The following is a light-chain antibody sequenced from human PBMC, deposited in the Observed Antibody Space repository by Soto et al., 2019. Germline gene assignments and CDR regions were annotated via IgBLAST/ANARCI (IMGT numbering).Light chain of an antibody. V-gene: IGKV4-1*01. Sequence: DIVITQSPDSLADSLGEMVTINCKSSQSVLHSSYNENYLGWYHQKPGQPPKLLIYRASTGESGVPDRFSGSGSWTGFPLTISCLQAEDVAVYYCQPYDNVPYIFCQGTKLEIK. CDR3: QPYDNVPYI. CDR2: RAS. J-gene: IGKJ2*01. CDR1: QSVLHSSYNENY.